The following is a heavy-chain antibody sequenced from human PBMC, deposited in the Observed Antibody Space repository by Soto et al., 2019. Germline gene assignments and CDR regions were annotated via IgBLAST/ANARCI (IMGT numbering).Heavy chain of an antibody. Sequence: PGGSLRLSCAASGFTFSSYSMNWVRQAPGKGLEWVSSISSSSTYIYYADSVKGRFTISRVNAKNSLYLQMNSLRAEDTAVYYWVSGVWKLLSLHYGFDYWGQGTMVTVSS. D-gene: IGHD1-26*01. CDR2: ISSSSTYI. V-gene: IGHV3-21*01. CDR3: VSGVWKLLSLHYGFDY. CDR1: GFTFSSYS. J-gene: IGHJ4*01.